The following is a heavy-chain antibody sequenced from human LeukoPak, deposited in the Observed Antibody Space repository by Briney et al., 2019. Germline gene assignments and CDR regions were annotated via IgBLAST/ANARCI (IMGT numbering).Heavy chain of an antibody. CDR1: GFTFSIYD. CDR2: ISYDGSNK. J-gene: IGHJ5*02. V-gene: IGHV3-30*03. D-gene: IGHD6-19*01. Sequence: PGGSLRLSCAASGFTFSIYDMHWVRQAPGKGLEWVAVISYDGSNKYYADSVKGRFTISRDNSKNTLYLLMNSQRAEDTAVYYCARGIAVAGTFVWFDPWGQGTLVTVSS. CDR3: ARGIAVAGTFVWFDP.